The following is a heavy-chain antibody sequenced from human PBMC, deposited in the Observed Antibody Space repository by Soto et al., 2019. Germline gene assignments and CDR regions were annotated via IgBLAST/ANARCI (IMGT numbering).Heavy chain of an antibody. CDR2: IKGDGSEK. J-gene: IGHJ4*02. D-gene: IGHD4-17*01. Sequence: EVQLVDSGGSLVQPGGSLRLSCAASGFTFSAYWMNWVRQAPGKGLEWVAKIKGDGSEKRHVDSVKGRFTISRDNAKNLVYLQMNSLRVEDTALYFCTKPRPPAVTPADSWGKGTLVTVSS. CDR1: GFTFSAYW. CDR3: TKPRPPAVTPADS. V-gene: IGHV3-7*01.